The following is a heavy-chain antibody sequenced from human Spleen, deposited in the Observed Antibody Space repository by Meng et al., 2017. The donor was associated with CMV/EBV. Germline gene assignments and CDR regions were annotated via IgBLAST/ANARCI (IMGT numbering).Heavy chain of an antibody. D-gene: IGHD2-2*01. CDR1: GFTFSDYY. V-gene: IGHV3-11*01. J-gene: IGHJ3*02. Sequence: GESLKISCAASGFTFSDYYMSWIRQAPGKGLEWVSYISSSGSTIYYADSVKGRFTISRDNAKNSLYLQMNSLRAEDAAVYYCARVPAASDAFDIWGQGTMVTVSS. CDR3: ARVPAASDAFDI. CDR2: ISSSGSTI.